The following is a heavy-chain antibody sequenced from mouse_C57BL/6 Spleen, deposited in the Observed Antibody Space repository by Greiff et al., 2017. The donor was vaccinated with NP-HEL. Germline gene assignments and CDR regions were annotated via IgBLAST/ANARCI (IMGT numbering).Heavy chain of an antibody. D-gene: IGHD1-1*02. CDR3: ARNYGLWYFDV. V-gene: IGHV3-6*01. J-gene: IGHJ1*03. Sequence: EVQLQESGPGLVKPSQSLSLTCSVTGYSITSGYYWNWIRQFPGTKLEWMGYISYDGSNNYNPSLKNRISLTRDTSKNQFFLKLNSVTTEDTATYYSARNYGLWYFDVWGTGTTVTVSS. CDR1: GYSITSGYY. CDR2: ISYDGSN.